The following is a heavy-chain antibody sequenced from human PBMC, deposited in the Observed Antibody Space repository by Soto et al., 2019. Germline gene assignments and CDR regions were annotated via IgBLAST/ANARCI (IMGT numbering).Heavy chain of an antibody. CDR3: ARALPACSNDSSGYLDY. J-gene: IGHJ4*02. CDR2: INHSGST. Sequence: PSETLSLTCAVYAGSFSGYYWSWIRQPPLSELEWKGEINHSGSTNYNPSLKSRVTRSVYTSKNQFSIKLCSVTAVDMAVYYGARALPACSNDSSGYLDYWGRGTRSTVST. D-gene: IGHD3-22*01. V-gene: IGHV4-34*01. CDR1: AGSFSGYY.